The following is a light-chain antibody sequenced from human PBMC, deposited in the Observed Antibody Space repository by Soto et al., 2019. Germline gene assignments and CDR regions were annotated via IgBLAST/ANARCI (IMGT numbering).Light chain of an antibody. CDR2: DVI. V-gene: IGLV2-11*01. CDR3: SSYGGTYSFGVL. CDR1: SSGVGEYNY. J-gene: IGLJ2*01. Sequence: QSALTQPRSVSGSPGQTVTISCTGTSSGVGEYNYVSWYQKYPGKAPKVMIYDVIKRPSGVPERFSGAKSGNTASLTISGLQGEDEADYYCSSYGGTYSFGVLFGGGTQLTVL.